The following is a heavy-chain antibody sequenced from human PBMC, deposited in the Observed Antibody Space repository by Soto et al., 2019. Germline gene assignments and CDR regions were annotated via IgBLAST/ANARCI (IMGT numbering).Heavy chain of an antibody. CDR2: IYYSGST. D-gene: IGHD3-10*01. CDR1: GGSISSYY. Sequence: QVQLQESGPGLVKPSETLSLTCTVSGGSISSYYWSWIRQPPGKGLEWSGDIYYSGSTNYNPSLKSRVTISVDTSKNQFSLKLSSVTAADTAVYYCAGGRITMVRGPGYYGMDVWGQGTTVTVSS. CDR3: AGGRITMVRGPGYYGMDV. V-gene: IGHV4-59*01. J-gene: IGHJ6*02.